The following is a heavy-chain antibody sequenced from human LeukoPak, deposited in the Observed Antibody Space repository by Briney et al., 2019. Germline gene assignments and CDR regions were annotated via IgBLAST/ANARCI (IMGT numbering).Heavy chain of an antibody. D-gene: IGHD2-15*01. Sequence: GGSLRLSCAASGFTFSSYEMDWVRQAPGKGLEWVSYISKSGSTIYYADSVKGRFTISRDNAKNSLYLQMNSLRGEDTAVYYCARDHCSGGRCYPLDYWGQGTLVTVSS. J-gene: IGHJ4*02. CDR3: ARDHCSGGRCYPLDY. V-gene: IGHV3-48*03. CDR1: GFTFSSYE. CDR2: ISKSGSTI.